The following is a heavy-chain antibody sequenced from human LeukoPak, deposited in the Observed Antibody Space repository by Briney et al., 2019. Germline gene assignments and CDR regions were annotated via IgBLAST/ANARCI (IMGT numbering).Heavy chain of an antibody. Sequence: GGSLRLSCEFTFSDYAVSWVRQAPGKGLEWVSTISGRGDTTYHAGSVRGRFTVSRDNSKNTVFLQMNSLGADDTALYYCAKCLRAGHRPVYTYYYMDVWGKGTTVTVSS. CDR2: ISGRGDTT. J-gene: IGHJ6*03. D-gene: IGHD5/OR15-5a*01. CDR1: TFSDYA. CDR3: AKCLRAGHRPVYTYYYMDV. V-gene: IGHV3-23*01.